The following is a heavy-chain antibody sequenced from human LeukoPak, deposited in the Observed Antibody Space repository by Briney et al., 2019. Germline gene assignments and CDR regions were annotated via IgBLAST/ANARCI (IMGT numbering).Heavy chain of an antibody. J-gene: IGHJ4*02. V-gene: IGHV1-18*04. CDR1: GYTFTGYY. CDR3: ARVRTTYYSGSGSYYMDY. Sequence: ASVKVSCKASGYTFTGYYMHWVRQAPGQGLEWMGWISAYNGNTNYAQKLQGRVTMTTDTSTTTAYLELRSLRSDDTADTAVYYCARVRTTYYSGSGSYYMDYWGQGTLVTVSS. D-gene: IGHD3-10*01. CDR2: ISAYNGNT.